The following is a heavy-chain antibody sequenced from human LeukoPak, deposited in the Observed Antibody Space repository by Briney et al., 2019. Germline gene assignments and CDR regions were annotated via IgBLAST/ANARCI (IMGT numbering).Heavy chain of an antibody. CDR2: ISSSGSTI. CDR3: ARALDTAMVGFDC. Sequence: PGGSLRLSCAASGFTFSSYEMNWVRQAPGKGLEWVSYISSSGSTIYYANSVKGRFTISRDNAKNSLYLQMISLRAEDTAVYYCARALDTAMVGFDCWGQGTLVTVPS. V-gene: IGHV3-48*03. CDR1: GFTFSSYE. J-gene: IGHJ4*02. D-gene: IGHD5-18*01.